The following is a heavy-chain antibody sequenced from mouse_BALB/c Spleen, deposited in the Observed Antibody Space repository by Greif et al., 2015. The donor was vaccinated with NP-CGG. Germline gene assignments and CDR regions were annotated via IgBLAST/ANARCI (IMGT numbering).Heavy chain of an antibody. CDR1: GYTFTSYV. V-gene: IGHV1-14*01. CDR2: INPYNDGT. Sequence: EVQLQQSGPELVKPGASVKMSCKASGYTFTSYVMHWVKQKPGQGLEWIGYINPYNDGTKYNEKFKGKATLTSDKSSSTAYMELSSLTSEDSAVYYWARGDYRYDDAWFAYWGQGTLVTVSA. CDR3: ARGDYRYDDAWFAY. J-gene: IGHJ3*01. D-gene: IGHD2-14*01.